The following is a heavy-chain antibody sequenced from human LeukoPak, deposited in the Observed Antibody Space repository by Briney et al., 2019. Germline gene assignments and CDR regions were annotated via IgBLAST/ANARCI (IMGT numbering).Heavy chain of an antibody. Sequence: SETLSLTCTVSGGPISRHYWTWIRQPPGKGLEWIGYSYYSGSRDYNPSLQSRVAISVDTSMNQFSLKLSSVTAADTAVYYCARAPELPLGVFDIGAQGKRVTVFS. CDR2: SYYSGSR. CDR1: GGPISRHY. V-gene: IGHV4-59*11. J-gene: IGHJ3*02. CDR3: ARAPELPLGVFDI. D-gene: IGHD3-16*01.